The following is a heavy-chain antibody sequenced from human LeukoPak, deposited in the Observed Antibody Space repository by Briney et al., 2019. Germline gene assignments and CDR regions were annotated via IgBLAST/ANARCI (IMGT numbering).Heavy chain of an antibody. CDR1: GFIFSSYG. J-gene: IGHJ4*02. V-gene: IGHV3-23*01. Sequence: GGSLRLSCAASGFIFSSYGMSWVRQAPGKGLEWVSTVSGSGGSTYYADSVKGRFTISRDNSKNTLYLQMNSLRAEDTAVYYCARESGDGYNDYWGQGTLVTVSS. D-gene: IGHD5-24*01. CDR3: ARESGDGYNDY. CDR2: VSGSGGST.